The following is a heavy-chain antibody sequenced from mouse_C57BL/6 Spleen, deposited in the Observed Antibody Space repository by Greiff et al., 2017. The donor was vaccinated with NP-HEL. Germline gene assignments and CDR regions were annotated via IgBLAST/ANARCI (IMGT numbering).Heavy chain of an antibody. CDR2: IRSKSNNYAT. J-gene: IGHJ3*01. CDR3: VRQGGTFWFAY. V-gene: IGHV10-1*01. CDR1: GFSFNTYA. Sequence: EVKLVESGGGLVQPKGSLKLSCAASGFSFNTYAMNWVRQAPGKGLEWVARIRSKSNNYATYYADSVKDRFTISRDDSESMLYLQMNNLKTEDTAMYYCVRQGGTFWFAYWGQGTLVTVSA. D-gene: IGHD4-1*01.